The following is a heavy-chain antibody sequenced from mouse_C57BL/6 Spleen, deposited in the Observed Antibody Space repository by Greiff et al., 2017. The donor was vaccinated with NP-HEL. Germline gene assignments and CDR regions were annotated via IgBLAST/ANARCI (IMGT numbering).Heavy chain of an antibody. J-gene: IGHJ4*01. Sequence: VKLVESGPELVKPGASVKISCKASGYAFSSSWMNWVKQRPGQGLEWIGRIYPGDGDTNYNGKFKSKATLTADKSSSTPYMQLSSLTSEDSAVYFCARWVNYYAMDYWGQGTSVTVSS. CDR1: GYAFSSSW. CDR3: ARWVNYYAMDY. CDR2: IYPGDGDT. V-gene: IGHV1-82*01. D-gene: IGHD2-1*01.